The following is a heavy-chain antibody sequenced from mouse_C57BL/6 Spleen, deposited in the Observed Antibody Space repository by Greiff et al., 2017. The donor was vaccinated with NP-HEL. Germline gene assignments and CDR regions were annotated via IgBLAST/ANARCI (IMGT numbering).Heavy chain of an antibody. D-gene: IGHD1-1*01. CDR3: ARAVITTVVDYFDY. CDR1: GFTFSSYA. CDR2: ISDGGSYT. Sequence: EVQRVESGGGLVKPGGSLKLSCAASGFTFSSYAMSWVRQTPEKRLEWVATISDGGSYTYYPDNVKGRFTISRDNAKNNLYLQMSHLKSEDTAMYYCARAVITTVVDYFDYWGQGTTLTVSS. V-gene: IGHV5-4*01. J-gene: IGHJ2*01.